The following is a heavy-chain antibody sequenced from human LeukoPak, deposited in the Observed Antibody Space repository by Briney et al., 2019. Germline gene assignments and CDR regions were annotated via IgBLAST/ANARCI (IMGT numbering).Heavy chain of an antibody. CDR3: ARRVRVAGTYNYYYYYMDV. J-gene: IGHJ6*03. CDR2: IYTSGST. CDR1: GGSISSYY. D-gene: IGHD6-19*01. V-gene: IGHV4-4*09. Sequence: PSETLSLTCTVSGGSISSYYWSRIRQPPGKGLEWIGFIYTSGSTNYNPSLKSRVTISVDTSKNQFSLKLSSVTAADTAVYYCARRVRVAGTYNYYYYYMDVWGKGTTVTVSS.